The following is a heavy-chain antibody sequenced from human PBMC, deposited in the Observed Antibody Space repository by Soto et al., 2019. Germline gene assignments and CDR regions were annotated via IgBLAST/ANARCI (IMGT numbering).Heavy chain of an antibody. CDR3: ARERGHDACDI. CDR2: IYSGSST. Sequence: GGSLRLSCAASGFTVSSNYMSWVRQAPGKGLEWVSVIYSGSSTYYADSVKGRFTIARHNSKNTLYLQMNSLRAEDTAVYYCARERGHDACDILGQGTMVTVSS. V-gene: IGHV3-53*04. CDR1: GFTVSSNY. J-gene: IGHJ3*02.